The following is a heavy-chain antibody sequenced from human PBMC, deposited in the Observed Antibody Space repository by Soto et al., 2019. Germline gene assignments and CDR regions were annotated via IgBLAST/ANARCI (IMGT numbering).Heavy chain of an antibody. CDR2: ISTAGNT. Sequence: AGGSLKLSFAASGFTFRKYHMHWGRQATGKGLEWVSTISTAGNTYSPGSVKGRFTISRENAKNSLYLQMNSLRVDDTAVYYCARGRDSGLYYFDYWGQGTLVTVSS. V-gene: IGHV3-13*01. CDR1: GFTFRKYH. D-gene: IGHD2-21*01. J-gene: IGHJ4*02. CDR3: ARGRDSGLYYFDY.